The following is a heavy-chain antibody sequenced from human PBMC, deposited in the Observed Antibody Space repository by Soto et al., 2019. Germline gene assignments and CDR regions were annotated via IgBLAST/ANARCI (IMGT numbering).Heavy chain of an antibody. D-gene: IGHD6-19*01. CDR1: GYTFVNYA. CDR3: ARDLSGWWLTNGHFGADV. J-gene: IGHJ6*02. Sequence: QVQLVQSGAEVKKPGASVMVSCKASGYTFVNYAIHLVRQAPGQKFEWMGWINAGKGNARSLQKFQDRLTFTRDTSATTAYMELGSLRSEDTAVYFCARDLSGWWLTNGHFGADVWGQGTTVIVSS. CDR2: INAGKGNA. V-gene: IGHV1-3*01.